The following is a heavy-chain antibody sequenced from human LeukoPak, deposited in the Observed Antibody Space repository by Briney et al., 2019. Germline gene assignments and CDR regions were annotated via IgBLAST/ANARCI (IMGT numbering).Heavy chain of an antibody. CDR1: GGSISSSNW. D-gene: IGHD3-22*01. J-gene: IGHJ4*02. Sequence: SETLSLTCAVSGGSISSSNWWSWVRQPPGKGLEWIGEIYHSESTNYNPSLKSRVTISVDKSKNQFSLKLSSVTAADTAVYYCAIIKDYYDSSGYAYWGQGTLVTVSS. V-gene: IGHV4-4*02. CDR3: AIIKDYYDSSGYAY. CDR2: IYHSEST.